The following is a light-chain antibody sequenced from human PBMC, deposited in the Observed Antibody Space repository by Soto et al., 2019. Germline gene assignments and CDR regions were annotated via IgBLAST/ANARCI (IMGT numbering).Light chain of an antibody. CDR2: DTS. J-gene: IGLJ7*01. CDR1: TGDVTNGRW. CDR3: LLFYDGVAV. V-gene: IGLV7-46*01. Sequence: QSVLTQEPSLTVSPGGTVTLTCGSSTGDVTNGRWPYWFQQRPGQVPRTLIHDTSNKHPWTPARFSGSLLGGKAALTLSGAQPEDEAVYYCLLFYDGVAVFGGGTKLTVL.